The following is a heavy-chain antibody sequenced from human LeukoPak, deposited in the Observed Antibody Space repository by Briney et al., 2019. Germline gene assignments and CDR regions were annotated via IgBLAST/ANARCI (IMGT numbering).Heavy chain of an antibody. CDR2: INAGNGNT. CDR1: GYTFTSYA. V-gene: IGHV1-3*03. CDR3: ARGLVGSSSPLPGY. J-gene: IGHJ4*02. Sequence: ASVKVSCKASGYTFTSYAMHWVRQAPGQRLEWMGWINAGNGNTKYSQEFQGRVIITRDTSAGTAYMELSSLRSEDMAVYYCARGLVGSSSPLPGYWGQGTLVTVSS. D-gene: IGHD6-6*01.